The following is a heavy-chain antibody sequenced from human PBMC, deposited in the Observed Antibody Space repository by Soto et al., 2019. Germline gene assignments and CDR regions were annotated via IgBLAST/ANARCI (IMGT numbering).Heavy chain of an antibody. CDR3: THSRCGGDCLRSYSSHYYYGMDV. D-gene: IGHD2-21*02. V-gene: IGHV2-5*02. CDR2: IYWDDDK. J-gene: IGHJ6*02. CDR1: GFSLNTVGLG. Sequence: QITLKESGPTLVKPTQTLTLTCTFSGFSLNTVGLGVGWIRQPPGKALEWLALIYWDDDKRYRPSLKSRLSITEDTSNIQGVLTMTNMDPVDTATYYCTHSRCGGDCLRSYSSHYYYGMDVWGQGTTVTVSS.